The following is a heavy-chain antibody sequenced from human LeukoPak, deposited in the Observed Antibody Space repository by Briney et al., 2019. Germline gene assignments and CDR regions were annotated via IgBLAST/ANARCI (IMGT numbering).Heavy chain of an antibody. CDR1: GYSFTSYW. CDR2: IYPDDSDT. J-gene: IGHJ6*02. CDR3: ARGSASHYVRLDV. Sequence: PGESLKISCKASGYSFTSYWIGWVRQMPGKGLEWMGIIYPDDSDTRYTPSLHGQVTISVDKSSYTAYLQWGSLKASDTAMYYCARGSASHYVRLDVWGQGTTVTVSS. D-gene: IGHD1-26*01. V-gene: IGHV5-51*01.